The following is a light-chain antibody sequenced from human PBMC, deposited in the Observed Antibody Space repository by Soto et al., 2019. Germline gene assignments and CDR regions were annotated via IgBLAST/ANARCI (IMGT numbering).Light chain of an antibody. J-gene: IGLJ1*01. V-gene: IGLV2-14*03. CDR2: GVT. CDR3: SSFTSDRIYV. Sequence: QSVLTQPTSVSGSPGQSITISCTGNHXDIGTYDYVSWYQQHPGRAPRLLIYGVTTRPSGISDRFSASKSGLTASLTISGLQPEDEADYYCSSFTSDRIYVFGPGTKFTVL. CDR1: HXDIGTYDY.